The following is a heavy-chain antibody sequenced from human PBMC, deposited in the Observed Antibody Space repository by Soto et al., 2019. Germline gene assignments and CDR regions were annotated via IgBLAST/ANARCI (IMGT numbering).Heavy chain of an antibody. CDR1: GGSISSGGYY. D-gene: IGHD3-22*01. CDR2: IYYSGST. V-gene: IGHV4-31*03. CDR3: ARVYDRSGYYSLHFDY. Sequence: QVQLQESGPGLVKPSQTLSLTCTVSGGSISSGGYYWSWIRQHPGKGLEWIGYIYYSGSTYYNPSLKSRVTISVDTSKNQFSLKLSSVTAADTAVYYCARVYDRSGYYSLHFDYWGQGTLVTVSS. J-gene: IGHJ4*02.